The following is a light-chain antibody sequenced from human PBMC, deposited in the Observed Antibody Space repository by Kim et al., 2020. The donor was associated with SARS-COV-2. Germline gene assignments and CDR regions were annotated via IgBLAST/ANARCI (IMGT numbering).Light chain of an antibody. Sequence: IQMTQSPSTLSASLGDRVTITCRASQNINTWLAWYQQKPGNAPKLLIYKASSLQSGVPSRFSGSGSGTEFTLTISGLQPDDFATYYCQQYSMSYTFGQGTKLAI. CDR1: QNINTW. V-gene: IGKV1-5*03. J-gene: IGKJ2*01. CDR3: QQYSMSYT. CDR2: KAS.